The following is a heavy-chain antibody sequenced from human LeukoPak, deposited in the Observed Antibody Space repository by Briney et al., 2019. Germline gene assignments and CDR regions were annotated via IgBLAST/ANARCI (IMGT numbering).Heavy chain of an antibody. CDR2: IWYDGSNK. CDR1: GFTFSSYG. J-gene: IGHJ4*02. D-gene: IGHD6-19*01. Sequence: PGGSLRLSCAASGFTFSSYGMHWVRQAPGKGLEWVAVIWYDGSNKYYADSVKGRFTISRDNSKNTLYLQMNSLRAEDTAVYYCARGPVAGRTAAFDYWGQGTLVTVSS. V-gene: IGHV3-33*01. CDR3: ARGPVAGRTAAFDY.